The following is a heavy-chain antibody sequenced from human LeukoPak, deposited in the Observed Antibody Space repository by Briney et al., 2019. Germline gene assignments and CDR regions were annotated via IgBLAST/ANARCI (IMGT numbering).Heavy chain of an antibody. CDR3: ARSLRAFDI. J-gene: IGHJ3*02. Sequence: PGGSLRLSCAASGFTFSNAWMNWVRQAPGKGLEWVSSISPSTSNIYYADSVKGRFIISRDNAKNSLYLQMNSLRAEDTAVYYCARSLRAFDIWGHGTMVTVSS. V-gene: IGHV3-21*01. CDR2: ISPSTSNI. CDR1: GFTFSNAW.